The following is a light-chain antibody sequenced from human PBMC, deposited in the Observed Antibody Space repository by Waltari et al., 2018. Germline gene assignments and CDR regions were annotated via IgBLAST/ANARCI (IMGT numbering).Light chain of an antibody. CDR1: ALPRKS. J-gene: IGLJ1*01. Sequence: YELTQPPSVSVSPGQTARITCTGTALPRKSAYWFQQKSGQAPRLVIYEDTKRPSGIPERFSGSSAGTVATLTITGAQVDDEADYYCYSSDSTGLRVFGGGTTVVVL. CDR2: EDT. V-gene: IGLV3-10*01. CDR3: YSSDSTGLRV.